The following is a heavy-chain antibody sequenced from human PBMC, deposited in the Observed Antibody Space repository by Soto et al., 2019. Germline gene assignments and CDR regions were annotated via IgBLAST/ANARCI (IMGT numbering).Heavy chain of an antibody. Sequence: GGSLRLSCAASGFTFSSYAMSWVRQAPGKGLEWVSAISGSGGSTYYADSVKGRFTISRDNSKNTLYLQMNSLRADDTAVYYCAKALRPVKGYCSSTSCRIVDYWGQGTLVTVSS. V-gene: IGHV3-23*01. CDR2: ISGSGGST. D-gene: IGHD2-2*01. CDR1: GFTFSSYA. CDR3: AKALRPVKGYCSSTSCRIVDY. J-gene: IGHJ4*02.